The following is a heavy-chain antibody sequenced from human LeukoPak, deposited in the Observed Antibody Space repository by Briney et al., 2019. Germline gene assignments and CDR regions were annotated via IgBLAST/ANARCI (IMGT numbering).Heavy chain of an antibody. CDR1: GGSISSSNW. CDR2: IYHSGST. V-gene: IGHV4-4*02. D-gene: IGHD6-19*01. J-gene: IGHJ4*02. CDR3: AGTIKAGYSSGWYPY. Sequence: SGTLSLTCAVSGGSISSSNWWSWVRQPPGKGLEWIGEIYHSGSTNYNPSLKSRVTMSVDTSKNQFSLKLSSVTAADTAVYYCAGTIKAGYSSGWYPYWGQGTLVTVSS.